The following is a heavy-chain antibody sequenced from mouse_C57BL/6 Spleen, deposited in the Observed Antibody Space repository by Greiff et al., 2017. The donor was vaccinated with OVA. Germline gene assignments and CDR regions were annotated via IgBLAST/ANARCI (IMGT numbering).Heavy chain of an antibody. CDR3: ARQMVTTGYYYAMDY. D-gene: IGHD2-3*01. Sequence: EVKLVESGGGLVKPGGSLKLSCAASGFTFSDYGMHWVRQAPEKGLQWVAYISSCSSTIYYADTVKGRFTISRDNAKNTLYLQMTSLRSEDTAMYYCARQMVTTGYYYAMDYWGQGTSVTVSS. J-gene: IGHJ4*01. V-gene: IGHV5-17*01. CDR1: GFTFSDYG. CDR2: ISSCSSTI.